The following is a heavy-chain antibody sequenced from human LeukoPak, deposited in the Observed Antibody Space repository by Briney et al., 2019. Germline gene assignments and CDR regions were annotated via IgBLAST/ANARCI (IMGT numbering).Heavy chain of an antibody. J-gene: IGHJ5*02. CDR1: GYSINNYW. D-gene: IGHD2-15*01. CDR2: IYPADSDI. V-gene: IGHV5-51*01. CDR3: ARQEYCSGGSCYTWFDP. Sequence: GESLKISCKGSGYSINNYWIGWVRQMPGKGREWMGIIYPADSDIRYSPSFQRQVTISADKSISTAYLQWSSLKASDTAMYYCARQEYCSGGSCYTWFDPWGQGTLVTVSS.